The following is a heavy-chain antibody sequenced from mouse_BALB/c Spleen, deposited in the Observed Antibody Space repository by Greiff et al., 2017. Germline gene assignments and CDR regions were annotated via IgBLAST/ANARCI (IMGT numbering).Heavy chain of an antibody. CDR2: ISSGSSTI. V-gene: IGHV5-17*02. CDR1: GFTFSSFG. Sequence: DVMLVESGGGLVQPGGSRKLSCAASGFTFSSFGMHWVRQAPEKGLEWVAYISSGSSTIYYADTVKGRFTISRDNPKNTLFLQMTSLRSEDTAMYYCARGGAYWGQGTLVTVSA. CDR3: ARGGAY. J-gene: IGHJ3*01.